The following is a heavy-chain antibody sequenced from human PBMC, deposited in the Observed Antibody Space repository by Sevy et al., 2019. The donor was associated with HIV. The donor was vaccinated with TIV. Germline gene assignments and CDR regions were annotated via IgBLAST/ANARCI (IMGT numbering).Heavy chain of an antibody. V-gene: IGHV1-8*01. Sequence: ASMKVSCKASGYTFTSYDINWVRQATGQGLEWMGWMNPNSGNTGYAQKFQGRVTMTRNTSISTAYMELSSLRSEDTAVYYCTSYGTLYNWFDPWGQGTLVTVSS. CDR1: GYTFTSYD. D-gene: IGHD3-10*01. J-gene: IGHJ5*02. CDR3: TSYGTLYNWFDP. CDR2: MNPNSGNT.